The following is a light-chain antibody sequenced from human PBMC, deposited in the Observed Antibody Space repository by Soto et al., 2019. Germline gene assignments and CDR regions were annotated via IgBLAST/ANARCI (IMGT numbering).Light chain of an antibody. CDR3: QSYDSSLSGSV. CDR2: GNN. CDR1: NSNIGAGYD. J-gene: IGLJ7*01. V-gene: IGLV1-40*01. Sequence: QAVVTQPPSVSGAPGQRVTISCTGSNSNIGAGYDVHWYQQLPGTAPNLLIYGNNNRPSGVPDRFSGSKSGTSASLAITGLQAEDEADYYCQSYDSSLSGSVFGGGTQLTVL.